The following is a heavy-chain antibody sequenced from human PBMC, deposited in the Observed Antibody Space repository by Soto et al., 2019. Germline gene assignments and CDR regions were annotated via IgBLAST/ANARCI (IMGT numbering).Heavy chain of an antibody. V-gene: IGHV4-59*01. Sequence: PSETLSLTCTVSGGSISSYYWSWIRQPPGKGLEWIGYIYYSGSTNYNPSLKSRVTISVDTSKNQFSLKLSSVTAADTAVYYCARYYQLLNGAHNWFDPWGQGTLVTVSS. CDR1: GGSISSYY. J-gene: IGHJ5*02. D-gene: IGHD2-2*01. CDR2: IYYSGST. CDR3: ARYYQLLNGAHNWFDP.